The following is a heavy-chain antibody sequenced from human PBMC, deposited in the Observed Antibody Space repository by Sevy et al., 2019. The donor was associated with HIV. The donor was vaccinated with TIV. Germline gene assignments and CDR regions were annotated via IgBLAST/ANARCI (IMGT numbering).Heavy chain of an antibody. J-gene: IGHJ6*02. CDR2: ISFDGSKH. V-gene: IGHV3-30*18. CDR3: AKPLPKYSYYYGMDV. Sequence: GGSLRLSCGVSGLTVGEYAMHWVRQAPGKGLEWVALISFDGSKHYYADSVGGRFTISRDNSKNTLYLQMNGLRAEDTAVYYCAKPLPKYSYYYGMDVWGQGTTVTVSS. D-gene: IGHD2-21*01. CDR1: GLTVGEYA.